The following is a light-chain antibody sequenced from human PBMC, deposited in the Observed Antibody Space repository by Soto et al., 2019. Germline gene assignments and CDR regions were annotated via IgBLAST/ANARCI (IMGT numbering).Light chain of an antibody. Sequence: EIVLTQSPDTLSLTPGERATLSCGASQSVDSSYLAWYQQKPGQAPRLLIYDASNRATGIPARFSGSGSGTDFTLTISSLEPEDFAVYYCQQYGDSPWTFGQGTKVDIK. J-gene: IGKJ1*01. CDR2: DAS. CDR1: QSVDSSY. CDR3: QQYGDSPWT. V-gene: IGKV3-20*01.